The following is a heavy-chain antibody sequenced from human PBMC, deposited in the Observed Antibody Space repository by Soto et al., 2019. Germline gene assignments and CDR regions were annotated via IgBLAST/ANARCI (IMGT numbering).Heavy chain of an antibody. D-gene: IGHD6-19*01. CDR1: GFMFCAYE. CDR2: IKQDGSEK. Sequence: EVQLVESGGGLVQPGGSLRLSCAASGFMFCAYEMNWVRQAPGKGLEWVANIKQDGSEKWYVGSVKGRFTISRDNAKNSLYLQMNSLRDEDTAVYFCATGGKWLDFEYWGQGTLVTVSS. CDR3: ATGGKWLDFEY. V-gene: IGHV3-7*05. J-gene: IGHJ4*02.